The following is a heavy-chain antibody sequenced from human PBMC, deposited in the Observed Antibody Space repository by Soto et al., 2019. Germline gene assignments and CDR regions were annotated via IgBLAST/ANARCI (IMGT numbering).Heavy chain of an antibody. CDR2: IYSGGST. D-gene: IGHD5-12*01. V-gene: IGHV3-53*01. J-gene: IGHJ4*02. CDR1: GFSVSSNY. CDR3: AVKLGKYSGEFNY. Sequence: PGGSLRLSCAASGFSVSSNYMNWVRQAPGKGLEWVSVIYSGGSTYYADSVKGRFTISRDNSKNTLYLQMNSLRAEDTAVYYCAVKLGKYSGEFNYWGQGTQVTVSS.